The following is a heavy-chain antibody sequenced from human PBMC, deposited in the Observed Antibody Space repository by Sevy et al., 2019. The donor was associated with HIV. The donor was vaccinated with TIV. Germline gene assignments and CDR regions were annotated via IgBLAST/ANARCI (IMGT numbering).Heavy chain of an antibody. CDR2: IKRDESVK. D-gene: IGHD2-21*01. CDR1: GFTFSDYW. Sequence: GGSLRLSCPASGFTFSDYWMTWVRQAPGKDLEWVANIKRDESVKHYVDSVKGRFSVSRDNAKNSLYLHMNSLRADDTALYYCARDSSYCSGDKCYDVFDIWGQGTMVTVSS. CDR3: ARDSSYCSGDKCYDVFDI. V-gene: IGHV3-7*01. J-gene: IGHJ3*02.